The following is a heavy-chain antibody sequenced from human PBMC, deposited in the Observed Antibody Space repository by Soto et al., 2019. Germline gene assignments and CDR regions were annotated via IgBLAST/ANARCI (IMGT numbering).Heavy chain of an antibody. Sequence: GGSLRLSCEASGFTFSSNGRSWVRQAPGKGLEWVANIKQDGSEKYYADSAKGRFIISRDNAKTSLYLQMNSLRAEDTAVYYCARDMGVFWSGYPEGGFDYWGQGTPVTVSS. D-gene: IGHD3-3*01. CDR3: ARDMGVFWSGYPEGGFDY. CDR2: IKQDGSEK. V-gene: IGHV3-7*01. CDR1: GFTFSSNG. J-gene: IGHJ4*02.